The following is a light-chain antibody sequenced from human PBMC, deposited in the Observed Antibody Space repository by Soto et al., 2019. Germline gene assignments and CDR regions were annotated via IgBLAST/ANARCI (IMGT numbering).Light chain of an antibody. J-gene: IGKJ4*01. V-gene: IGKV4-1*01. CDR3: QQYYNSPLT. Sequence: DIVMTQSPDSLAVSLGERATINCKSSQSVLYSSNNKNYLAWYQQKPGQPPNLLIYWASTRESGVSDRFSGSGSGTDFTLTISSLQAEDVAVYYCQQYYNSPLTFGGGTKVEIK. CDR1: QSVLYSSNNKNY. CDR2: WAS.